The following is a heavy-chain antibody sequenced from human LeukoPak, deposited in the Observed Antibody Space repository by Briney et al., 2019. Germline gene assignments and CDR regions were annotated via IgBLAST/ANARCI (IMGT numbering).Heavy chain of an antibody. CDR1: GFTFTTYE. CDR3: ARDDVLSLGISFDL. CDR2: ISGSGSSI. J-gene: IGHJ2*01. V-gene: IGHV3-48*03. Sequence: GRSLRLSCAAPGFTFTTYEMNWVRQAPGKGLEWVSYISGSGSSIYYADSVEGRFTISRDNAKHSLYLQMNSLRAEDTAVYYCARDDVLSLGISFDLWGRGTLVTVSS. D-gene: IGHD3-10*02.